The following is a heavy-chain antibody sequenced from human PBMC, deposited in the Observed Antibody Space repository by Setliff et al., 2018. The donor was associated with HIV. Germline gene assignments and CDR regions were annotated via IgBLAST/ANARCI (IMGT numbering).Heavy chain of an antibody. V-gene: IGHV3-23*01. CDR2: ISPSGGST. Sequence: GGSLRLSCAASGFTFSSYAMSWVRQAPGKGLEWVSAISPSGGSTYYADSVRGRFTISRDNAKNSLYLQMNSLRVEDAAVYYCAKDLGLREGSSPFDNWGQGTLVTVSS. CDR3: AKDLGLREGSSPFDN. J-gene: IGHJ4*02. D-gene: IGHD3-16*01. CDR1: GFTFSSYA.